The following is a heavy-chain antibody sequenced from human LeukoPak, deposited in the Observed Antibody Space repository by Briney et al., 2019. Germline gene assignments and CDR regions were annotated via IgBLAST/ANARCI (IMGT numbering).Heavy chain of an antibody. V-gene: IGHV3-48*03. CDR1: GFTFSSYA. D-gene: IGHD3-10*02. CDR3: AELGITMIGGV. CDR2: ISSSGSTI. Sequence: GGSLRFSCAASGFTFSSYAMSWVRPAPGKGLEWVSYISSSGSTIYYADSVKGRFTISRDNAKNSLYLQMNSLRAEDTAVYYCAELGITMIGGVWGKGTTVTISS. J-gene: IGHJ6*04.